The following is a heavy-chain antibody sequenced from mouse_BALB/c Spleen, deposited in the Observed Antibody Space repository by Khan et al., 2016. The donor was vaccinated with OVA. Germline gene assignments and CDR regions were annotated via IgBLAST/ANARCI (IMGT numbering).Heavy chain of an antibody. V-gene: IGHV3-2*02. CDR3: ARTASIKY. CDR1: GYSITSGYG. CDR2: ISYSGRT. J-gene: IGHJ2*01. D-gene: IGHD1-2*01. Sequence: EVQLQESGPGLVKPSQSLSLTCTVTGYSITSGYGWNWIRQFPGNKLEWMGYISYSGRTNYNPSLKSRISITRDTSKNKFFMKLNDVTTEDTATYYCARTASIKYWGQGTTLTVSS.